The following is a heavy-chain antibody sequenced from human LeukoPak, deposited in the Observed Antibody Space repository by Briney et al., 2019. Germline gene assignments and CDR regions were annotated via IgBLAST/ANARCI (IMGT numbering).Heavy chain of an antibody. J-gene: IGHJ4*02. V-gene: IGHV4-59*01. CDR1: GGSISSYY. CDR2: IYDSGST. Sequence: SETLSLTCTVSGGSISSYYWSWIRQPPGKGLEWIGYIYDSGSTNYNPSLKSRVTISVDTSKNQFSLKLSSVTAADTAMYYCARLTYYYDTSGPRPYHFDHWGQGTLVTVSS. CDR3: ARLTYYYDTSGPRPYHFDH. D-gene: IGHD3-22*01.